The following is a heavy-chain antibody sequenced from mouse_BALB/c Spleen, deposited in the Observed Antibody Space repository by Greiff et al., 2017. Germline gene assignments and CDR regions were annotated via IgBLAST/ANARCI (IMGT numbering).Heavy chain of an antibody. CDR3: ARKTPYYAMDY. CDR2: IWSGGST. CDR1: GFSLTSYG. J-gene: IGHJ4*01. V-gene: IGHV2-2*02. Sequence: VQLQQSGPGLVQPSQSLSITCTASGFSLTSYGVHWVRQSPGKGLEWLGVIWSGGSTAYNAAFISRLSISKDNSKSHVFFKMNSLQANDTAIYYCARKTPYYAMDYWGQGTSVTVSS.